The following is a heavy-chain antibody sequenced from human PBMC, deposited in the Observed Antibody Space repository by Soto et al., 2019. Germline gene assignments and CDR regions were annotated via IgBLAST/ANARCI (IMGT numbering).Heavy chain of an antibody. D-gene: IGHD4-17*01. CDR1: GFTFSDYA. V-gene: IGHV3-30-3*01. CDR2: ISFDGSNE. CDR3: ARPAATVIFYSGMDV. Sequence: GGSLRLSCAASGFTFSDYAMHWVRQAPGKGLEWVAIISFDGSNEHYADSVQGRFTISRDNSENTLYLQMNSLRADDTADYYCARPAATVIFYSGMDVWGQGTTVTVSS. J-gene: IGHJ6*02.